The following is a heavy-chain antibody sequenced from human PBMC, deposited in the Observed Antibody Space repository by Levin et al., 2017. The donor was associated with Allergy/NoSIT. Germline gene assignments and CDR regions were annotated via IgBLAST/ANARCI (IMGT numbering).Heavy chain of an antibody. V-gene: IGHV4-59*01. D-gene: IGHD2/OR15-2a*01. CDR3: TRSLGYCDSSTCYGSWFDP. CDR2: VSYSGGP. Sequence: SQTLSLTCSVSGASIPSYYWTWIRQAPGKGLDWIGYVSYSGGPTYNPSLKSRVTITADKSKNQFSLKLTSVTAADTAVYYCTRSLGYCDSSTCYGSWFDPWGQGTLVSVSS. J-gene: IGHJ5*02. CDR1: GASIPSYY.